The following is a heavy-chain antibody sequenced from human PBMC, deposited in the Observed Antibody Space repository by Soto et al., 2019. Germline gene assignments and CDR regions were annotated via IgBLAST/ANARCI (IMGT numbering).Heavy chain of an antibody. J-gene: IGHJ4*01. D-gene: IGHD2-2*01. CDR3: TTDSYITRIIVRFDY. Sequence: NRVCKATGKWLERVGRNKSKNDGGTTEFAAPVKDRFAISRDDSRNLVYLQMNSLKSEDTAVYYCTTDSYITRIIVRFDYCGPGPLVT. V-gene: IGHV3-15*07. CDR2: NKSKNDGGTT.